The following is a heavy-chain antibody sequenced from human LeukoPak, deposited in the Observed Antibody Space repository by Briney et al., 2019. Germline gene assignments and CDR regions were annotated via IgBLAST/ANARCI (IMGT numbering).Heavy chain of an antibody. CDR1: GDSVSSNSAA. CDR2: TYYRSKWYN. V-gene: IGHV6-1*01. D-gene: IGHD3-22*01. Sequence: SQTLSPTCAISGDSVSSNSAAWNWIRQSPSRGLEWLGRTYYRSKWYNDYAVSVKSRIAINPDTSKNQFSLQLNSVTPVDTAVYFCARTSYYDSSGSYRDAFDIWGQGTVVSVSS. CDR3: ARTSYYDSSGSYRDAFDI. J-gene: IGHJ3*02.